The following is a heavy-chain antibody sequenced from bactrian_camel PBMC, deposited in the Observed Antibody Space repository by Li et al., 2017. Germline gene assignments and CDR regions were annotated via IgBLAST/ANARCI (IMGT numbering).Heavy chain of an antibody. CDR2: ISTRGDIT. D-gene: IGHD6*01. Sequence: VQLVESGGGSVQAGRSLRLSCASSGSIVSTMCMGWVRQAPGKEREGVAGISTRGDITDYADSVKDRFTISRDNAKNTVYLQMNNLKPEDTAMYYCAASLNWYGGISVAAYNYWGQGTQVTVS. CDR1: GSIVSTMC. J-gene: IGHJ4*01. V-gene: IGHV3S40*01. CDR3: AASLNWYGGISVAAYNY.